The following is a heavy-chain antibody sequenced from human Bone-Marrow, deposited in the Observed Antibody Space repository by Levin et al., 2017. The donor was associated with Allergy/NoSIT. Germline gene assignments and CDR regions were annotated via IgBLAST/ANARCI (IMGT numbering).Heavy chain of an antibody. Sequence: GGSLRLSCAGSGFTFSNAWLSWVRQAPGKGLEWVGLIKSKTDGGTTDYGVHVKGTFTISRDDAKKTVYLDMNSLKTEDTAVYYCATCYSSTWWTYCDYWGQGTLVTVSS. D-gene: IGHD6-13*01. CDR1: GFTFSNAW. J-gene: IGHJ4*02. V-gene: IGHV3-15*01. CDR3: ATCYSSTWWTYCDY. CDR2: IKSKTDGGTT.